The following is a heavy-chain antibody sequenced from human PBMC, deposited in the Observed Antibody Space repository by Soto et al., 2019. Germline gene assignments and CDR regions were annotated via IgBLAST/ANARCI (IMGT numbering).Heavy chain of an antibody. CDR3: ASSPVTGIYYAMDV. CDR1: GGSISSGGYY. Sequence: PSETLSLTCTVSGGSISSGGYYWSWIRQHPGKGLEWIGNIYYTGSTHYDPSLKSRITTSLDTSKNQISLKLSSVTAADTAVYYRASSPVTGIYYAMDVWGQGTTVTVSS. V-gene: IGHV4-31*03. J-gene: IGHJ6*02. CDR2: IYYTGST. D-gene: IGHD6-19*01.